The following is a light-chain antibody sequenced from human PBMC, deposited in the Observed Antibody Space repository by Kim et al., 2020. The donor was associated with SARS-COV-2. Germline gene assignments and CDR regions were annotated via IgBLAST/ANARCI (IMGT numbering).Light chain of an antibody. V-gene: IGLV3-21*04. CDR1: NIGSKS. J-gene: IGLJ3*02. CDR3: QLWDTSSDHWV. CDR2: YNS. Sequence: APGKTAGITCGGNNIGSKSVHWYQQQPGQAPILVIFYNSDRPSGIPERFSGSNSGNTATLTISRVEAGDEADYYCQLWDTSSDHWVFGGGTKLTVL.